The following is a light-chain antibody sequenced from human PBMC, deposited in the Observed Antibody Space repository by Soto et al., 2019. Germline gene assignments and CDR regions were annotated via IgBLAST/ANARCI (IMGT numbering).Light chain of an antibody. CDR2: DAS. J-gene: IGKJ5*01. V-gene: IGKV1-39*01. CDR1: QSISSY. CDR3: QQSYSTPT. Sequence: DIQMTQSPSSLSASVGDTVTITCRASQSISSYLNWYQQKPGKAPKLLIYDASSLQSGVPSRFSGSGSGTDFTLTISSLQPEDFATYYCQQSYSTPTCGQGTRLEI.